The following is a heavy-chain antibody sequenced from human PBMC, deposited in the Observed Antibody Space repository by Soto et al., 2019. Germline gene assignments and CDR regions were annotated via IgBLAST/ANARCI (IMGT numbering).Heavy chain of an antibody. CDR2: IKSDSSGT. CDR3: ARDSNWSSDY. CDR1: GFTFSGYN. J-gene: IGHJ4*02. Sequence: EVQLVESGGGLVQPGGSLRLSCAPSGFTFSGYNMNWVRQAPGKGLEWISCIKSDSSGTWYADSVKGRFTMSRDNAKNSLYLQMNSLRDEDTAVYFCARDSNWSSDYWGQGTLVAVSS. D-gene: IGHD1-1*01. V-gene: IGHV3-48*02.